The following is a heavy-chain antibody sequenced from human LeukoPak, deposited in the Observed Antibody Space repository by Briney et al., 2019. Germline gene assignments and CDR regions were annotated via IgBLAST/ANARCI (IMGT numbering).Heavy chain of an antibody. V-gene: IGHV3-11*01. Sequence: GGSLRLSCAASGFTLSDYYISWIRQAPGKGLEWLSYISGSGNTIYYADSVKGRFTTSRDNAKQSVYLEKNSLRAEDTAVYYCANSSYCISSPCYGRVFDIGRQGTMLTVSA. CDR2: ISGSGNTI. J-gene: IGHJ3*02. CDR1: GFTLSDYY. CDR3: ANSSYCISSPCYGRVFDI. D-gene: IGHD2-2*01.